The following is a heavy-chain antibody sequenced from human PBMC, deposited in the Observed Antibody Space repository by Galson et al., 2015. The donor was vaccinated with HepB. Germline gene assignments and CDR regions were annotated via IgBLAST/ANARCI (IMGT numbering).Heavy chain of an antibody. V-gene: IGHV6-1*01. D-gene: IGHD2-2*01. CDR2: TYYRSKWYN. J-gene: IGHJ6*03. CDR3: ARGYCSSTSCYWNYYYYMDV. Sequence: CAISGDSVSSNSAAWNWIRQSPSRGLEWLGRTYYRSKWYNDYAVSVKSRITINPDTSKNQFSLQLNSVTPEDTAVYYCARGYCSSTSCYWNYYYYMDVWGKGTTVTVSS. CDR1: GDSVSSNSAA.